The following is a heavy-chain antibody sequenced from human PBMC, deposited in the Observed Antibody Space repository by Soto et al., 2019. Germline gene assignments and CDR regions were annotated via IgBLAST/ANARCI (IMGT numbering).Heavy chain of an antibody. J-gene: IGHJ4*02. V-gene: IGHV3-23*01. CDR1: GFTFSSYA. D-gene: IGHD4-17*01. CDR2: ISGSGGST. Sequence: ESGGGLVQPGGSLRLSCAASGFTFSSYAMSWVRQAPVKGLEWVSAISGSGGSTYYADSVKGRFTISRDNSKNTLYLQMNSLIAEDTAVYYCAKERAPRVTTSRVIDYWGQGTLVTVSS. CDR3: AKERAPRVTTSRVIDY.